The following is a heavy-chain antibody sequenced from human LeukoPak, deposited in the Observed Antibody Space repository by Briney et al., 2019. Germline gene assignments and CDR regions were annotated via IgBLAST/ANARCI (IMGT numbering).Heavy chain of an antibody. CDR1: GFTFSTYW. CDR3: ARDLRYSSSWYLSPFDY. Sequence: PGGSLRLSCAASGFTFSTYWMSWVRQAPGKGLEWVANIKQDGSDKYYVDSVKGRFTISRDNAKNSLFLQMNSLRAEDTAVYYCARDLRYSSSWYLSPFDYWGQGTLVTVSS. J-gene: IGHJ4*02. V-gene: IGHV3-7*01. D-gene: IGHD6-13*01. CDR2: IKQDGSDK.